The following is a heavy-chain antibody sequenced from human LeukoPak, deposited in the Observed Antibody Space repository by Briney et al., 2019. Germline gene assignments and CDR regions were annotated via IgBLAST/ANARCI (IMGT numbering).Heavy chain of an antibody. J-gene: IGHJ4*02. CDR1: GFTFSNYG. CDR3: AGSYGSGSYFDY. V-gene: IGHV3-48*02. Sequence: GGSLRLSCAASGFTFSNYGMNWVRQAPGKGLEWVSYISSSSSPIYYADSVKGRSTISRDNAKNSLYLQMNSLRDEDTAVYYCAGSYGSGSYFDYWGQGTLATVSS. CDR2: ISSSSSPI. D-gene: IGHD3-10*01.